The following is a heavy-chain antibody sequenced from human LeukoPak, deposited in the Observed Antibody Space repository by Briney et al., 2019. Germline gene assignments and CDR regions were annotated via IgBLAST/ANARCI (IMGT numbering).Heavy chain of an antibody. V-gene: IGHV1-69*05. Sequence: SVKDSCKASGGTFSSYAISWVRQAPGQGLEWMGRIILIFGTANYAQKFQGRVTITTDESTSTAYMELSSLRSEDTAVYYCASTRRGWLQWENWLDPWGQGTLVTVSS. J-gene: IGHJ5*02. CDR1: GGTFSSYA. CDR3: ASTRRGWLQWENWLDP. CDR2: IILIFGTA. D-gene: IGHD5-24*01.